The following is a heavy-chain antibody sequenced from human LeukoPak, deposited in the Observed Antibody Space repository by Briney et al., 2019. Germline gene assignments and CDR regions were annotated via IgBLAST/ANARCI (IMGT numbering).Heavy chain of an antibody. Sequence: GGSLRLSCAASGLSFSTSAMHWVCQAPGKGLEYVAAISSDGGSTYHADSVKGRFTISRDNSKNTLYLQMGSLRTEDMAMYYCARSSDTRFGELVLWGQGTLVTVSS. D-gene: IGHD3-16*01. J-gene: IGHJ1*01. V-gene: IGHV3-64*02. CDR3: ARSSDTRFGELVL. CDR1: GLSFSTSA. CDR2: ISSDGGST.